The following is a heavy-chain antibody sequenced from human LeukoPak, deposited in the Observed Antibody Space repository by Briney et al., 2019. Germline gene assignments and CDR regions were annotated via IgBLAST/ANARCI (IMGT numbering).Heavy chain of an antibody. CDR2: INHSGST. Sequence: SETLSLTCAVYGGSFSGYYWSRIRQPPGKGLEWIGEINHSGSTNYNPSLKSRVTISVDTSKNQFSLKLSSVTAADTAVYYCARDRLPGQPVDYWGQGTLVTVSS. CDR1: GGSFSGYY. V-gene: IGHV4-34*01. J-gene: IGHJ4*02. D-gene: IGHD3-16*01. CDR3: ARDRLPGQPVDY.